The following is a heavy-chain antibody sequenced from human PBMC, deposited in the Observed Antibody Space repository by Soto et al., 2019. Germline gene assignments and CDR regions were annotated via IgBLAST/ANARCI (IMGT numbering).Heavy chain of an antibody. CDR3: ARDRAARRWFGMDY. V-gene: IGHV1-18*01. Sequence: ASVKVSCKASGYTFNSSGVSWVRQSRGQGLEWIGWIGAYNGNTNYAQKLQDRVTLTTDTSTSTAYMELRNLRSDDTAMYYCARDRAARRWFGMDYWGQGTLVTVSS. CDR2: IGAYNGNT. D-gene: IGHD3-16*01. CDR1: GYTFNSSG. J-gene: IGHJ4*02.